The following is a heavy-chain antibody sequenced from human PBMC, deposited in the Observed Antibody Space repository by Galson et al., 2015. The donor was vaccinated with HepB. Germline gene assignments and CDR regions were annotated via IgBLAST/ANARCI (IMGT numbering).Heavy chain of an antibody. J-gene: IGHJ4*02. Sequence: SVKVSCKASGGTFSSYAISWVRQAPGQGLEWMGGIIPIFGTANYAQKFQGRVTITADESTSTAYMELSSLRSEDTAVYYCARAGHCSSTSCYFSYWGQGTLVTVSS. CDR1: GGTFSSYA. CDR2: IIPIFGTA. V-gene: IGHV1-69*13. D-gene: IGHD2-2*01. CDR3: ARAGHCSSTSCYFSY.